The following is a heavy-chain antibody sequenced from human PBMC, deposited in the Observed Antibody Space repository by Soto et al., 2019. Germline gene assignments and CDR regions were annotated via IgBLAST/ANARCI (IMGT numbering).Heavy chain of an antibody. J-gene: IGHJ4*02. V-gene: IGHV3-30-3*01. Sequence: SGGSLRLFCAAPGFSFSVYALHWIRQAPGEGLEWVAVISPNGNNQYYADSVKGRFTISRDTSKSTLSLQMTSLRPEDTAVYYCASGAAFYYDTSRYWGQGTLVTVSS. D-gene: IGHD3-22*01. CDR3: ASGAAFYYDTSRY. CDR2: ISPNGNNQ. CDR1: GFSFSVYA.